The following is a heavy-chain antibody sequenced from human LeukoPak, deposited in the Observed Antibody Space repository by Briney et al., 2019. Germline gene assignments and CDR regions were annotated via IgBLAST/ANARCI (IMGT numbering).Heavy chain of an antibody. D-gene: IGHD2-2*01. CDR3: ARVPYCSSTSCYFTRFDP. V-gene: IGHV1-69*06. Sequence: ASVKVSCKASGGTFSSYAISWVRQAPGQGLEWVGGIIPIFGTANYAQKFQGRVTITADKSTSTAYMELSSLRSEDTAVYYCARVPYCSSTSCYFTRFDPWGQGTLVTVSS. CDR2: IIPIFGTA. CDR1: GGTFSSYA. J-gene: IGHJ5*02.